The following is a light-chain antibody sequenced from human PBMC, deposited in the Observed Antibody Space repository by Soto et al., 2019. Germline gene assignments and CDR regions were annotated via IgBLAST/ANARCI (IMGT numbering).Light chain of an antibody. CDR3: CSFRSSRTWV. CDR2: EVT. Sequence: QSALTQPASVSGSPGQSITISCTGTSSDIGSYNYVSWYQQCPGKAPRLLIYEVTNRPSGVSNRFSGFKSGNTASLTISGLQAEDYADYYCCSFRSSRTWVFGGGTKLTVL. J-gene: IGLJ3*02. V-gene: IGLV2-14*01. CDR1: SSDIGSYNY.